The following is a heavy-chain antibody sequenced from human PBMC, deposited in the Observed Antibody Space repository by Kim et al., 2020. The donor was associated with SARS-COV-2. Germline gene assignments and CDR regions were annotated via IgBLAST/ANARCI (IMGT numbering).Heavy chain of an antibody. J-gene: IGHJ3*02. D-gene: IGHD2-15*01. Sequence: DWIGYIDDSGSTYYNPSLKSRVTIAVDTSKNQFSLKLSSVTAADTAVYYCARAATNVVVVAATVVAFDIWGQGTMVTVSS. CDR3: ARAATNVVVVAATVVAFDI. CDR2: IDDSGST. V-gene: IGHV4-31*02.